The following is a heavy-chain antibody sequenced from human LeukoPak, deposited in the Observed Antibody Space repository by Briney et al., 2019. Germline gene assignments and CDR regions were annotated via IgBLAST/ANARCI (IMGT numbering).Heavy chain of an antibody. V-gene: IGHV3-23*01. CDR3: ARSGLSRFGF. D-gene: IGHD2/OR15-2a*01. CDR1: GFTISSYA. Sequence: GGSLRLSCAASGFTISSYAMNWVRQAPGKGLEWVSGLSGGGDGTYYADSVKGRFTISRDNSRNTLYLQMNSLRAEDTAVYYCARSGLSRFGFWGQGTLVTVSS. CDR2: LSGGGDGT. J-gene: IGHJ4*02.